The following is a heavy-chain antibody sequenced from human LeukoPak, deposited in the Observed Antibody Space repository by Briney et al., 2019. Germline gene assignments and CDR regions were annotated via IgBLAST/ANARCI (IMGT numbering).Heavy chain of an antibody. CDR3: AKDSPITIFRVVKGLLNYFDY. J-gene: IGHJ4*02. V-gene: IGHV3-30*02. CDR2: IRYDGSNK. Sequence: AGGSLRLSCAASGFTFSSYGMHWVRQAPGKGLEWVAFIRYDGSNKYYADSVKGRFTISRDNSKNTLYLQMNSLRAEDTAVYYCAKDSPITIFRVVKGLLNYFDYWGQGTLVTVSS. CDR1: GFTFSSYG. D-gene: IGHD3-3*01.